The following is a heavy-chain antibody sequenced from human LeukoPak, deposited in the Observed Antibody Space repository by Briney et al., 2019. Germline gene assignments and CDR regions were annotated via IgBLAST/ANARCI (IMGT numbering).Heavy chain of an antibody. D-gene: IGHD2-2*01. CDR1: GFTFSRYA. V-gene: IGHV3-23*01. CDR2: ISSSGEYT. Sequence: GGSLRLSSVGSGFTFSRYAMTGGRQAPGEGLECLSSISSSGEYTYYIHPVKGGFTISRESSKNTVYLQLPNLRVHDTPIYYCASEEIVVLPDPPPPEYLLHWGQGSLVTVCS. CDR3: ASEEIVVLPDPPPPEYLLH. J-gene: IGHJ1*01.